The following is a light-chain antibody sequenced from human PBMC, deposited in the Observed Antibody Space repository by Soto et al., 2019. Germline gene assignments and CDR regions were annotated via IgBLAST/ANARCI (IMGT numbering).Light chain of an antibody. CDR1: ISDVGGNKY. Sequence: QSVLTQPSSLSGSPGQSITISCTGTISDVGGNKYVSWYQQYPGKVPKLLINKVTNRPSGVSYRFSGSKSGNTASLTISALLAEDEADYFCASSTSERLYVFGTGTKVTVL. J-gene: IGLJ1*01. CDR2: KVT. CDR3: ASSTSERLYV. V-gene: IGLV2-14*01.